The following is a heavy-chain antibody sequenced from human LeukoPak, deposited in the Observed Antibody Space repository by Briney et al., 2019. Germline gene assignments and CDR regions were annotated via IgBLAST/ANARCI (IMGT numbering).Heavy chain of an antibody. Sequence: PGGSLRLSCAASGFSFSITWMHWVRQSPGQGLVWVARITSDGTSTSYAESVEGRFTISRDNAKNTLYLQMNSLRAEDTAVYYCAKPRRSYGSVHGLLLWGQGTLVTVSS. CDR2: ITSDGTST. J-gene: IGHJ4*02. CDR3: AKPRRSYGSVHGLLL. CDR1: GFSFSITW. D-gene: IGHD5-18*01. V-gene: IGHV3-74*03.